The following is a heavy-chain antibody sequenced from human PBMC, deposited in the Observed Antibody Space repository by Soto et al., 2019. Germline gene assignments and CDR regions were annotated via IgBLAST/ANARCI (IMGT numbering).Heavy chain of an antibody. V-gene: IGHV3-23*01. D-gene: IGHD3-10*01. Sequence: EVQLLESGGGLVQPGGSLRLSCAASGFTFSSYAMSWVRQAPGKGLEWVSAISGSGGSTYYADSVKGRFTISRDNSKNTLYLQVNSLRAEDTAVYYCAKDWDYYGSGSHFDYWGQGTLVTVSS. CDR2: ISGSGGST. CDR1: GFTFSSYA. CDR3: AKDWDYYGSGSHFDY. J-gene: IGHJ4*02.